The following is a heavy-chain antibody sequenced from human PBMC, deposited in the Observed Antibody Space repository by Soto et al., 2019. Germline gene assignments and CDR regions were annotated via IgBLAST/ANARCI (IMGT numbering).Heavy chain of an antibody. J-gene: IGHJ5*02. CDR1: GFTFDDYA. Sequence: HPGGSLRLSCAASGFTFDDYAMHWVRQAPGKGLEWVSGISWNSGSIGYADSVKGRFTISRDNAKNSLYLQMNSLRAEDTALYYCAKDNLELDSSSSGWFDPWGQGTLVTVSS. CDR2: ISWNSGSI. CDR3: AKDNLELDSSSSGWFDP. D-gene: IGHD6-6*01. V-gene: IGHV3-9*01.